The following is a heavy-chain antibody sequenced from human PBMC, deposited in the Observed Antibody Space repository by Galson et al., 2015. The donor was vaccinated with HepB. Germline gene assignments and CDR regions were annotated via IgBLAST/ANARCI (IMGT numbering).Heavy chain of an antibody. CDR3: AREKRGGYCSSTSCYRWFDP. Sequence: QSGAEVKKPGASVKVSCKASGYTFTSYGISWVRQAPGQGLEWMGWISAYNGNTNYAQKLQGRVTMTTDTSTSTAYMELRSLRSDDTAVYYCAREKRGGYCSSTSCYRWFDPWGQGTLVTVSS. D-gene: IGHD2-2*02. J-gene: IGHJ5*02. CDR2: ISAYNGNT. V-gene: IGHV1-18*01. CDR1: GYTFTSYG.